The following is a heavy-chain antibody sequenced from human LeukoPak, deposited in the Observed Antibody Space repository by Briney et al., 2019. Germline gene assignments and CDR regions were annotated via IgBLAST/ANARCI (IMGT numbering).Heavy chain of an antibody. CDR3: ARRISGATATRHFDY. Sequence: SVKVSCKASGGTFSSYAISWVRQAPGQGLEWMGGIIPIFGTANYAQKFQGRVTITADESTSTAYMELSSLRSDDTAIYYCARRISGATATRHFDYWGQGTLVTVSS. CDR2: IIPIFGTA. D-gene: IGHD2-15*01. V-gene: IGHV1-69*13. CDR1: GGTFSSYA. J-gene: IGHJ4*02.